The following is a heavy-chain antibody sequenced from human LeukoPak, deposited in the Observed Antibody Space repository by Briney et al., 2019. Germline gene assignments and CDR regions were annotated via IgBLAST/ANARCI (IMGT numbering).Heavy chain of an antibody. J-gene: IGHJ3*01. CDR1: GFTFSGVW. Sequence: GGSLRLSCAVSGFTFSGVWMSWSRQAPGKGLEWVASINSDGSEGYYADVVKGRFTISRDNAKNSLYLQINSLRAEDTAVYYCARSSYSSSSSVWGQGTMVTVSS. V-gene: IGHV3-7*03. D-gene: IGHD6-6*01. CDR2: INSDGSEG. CDR3: ARSSYSSSSSV.